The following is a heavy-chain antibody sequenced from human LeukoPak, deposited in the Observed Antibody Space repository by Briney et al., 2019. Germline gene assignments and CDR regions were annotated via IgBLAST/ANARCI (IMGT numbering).Heavy chain of an antibody. V-gene: IGHV3-48*03. CDR3: ARWNYYGSGSHTDYYYYGMDV. Sequence: GGSLRLSCAASGFTFSSYEMNWVRQAPGKGLEWVSYISSSGYTTSYADSVKGRFTISRDNARTSLYLQMNSLRAEDTAVYYCARWNYYGSGSHTDYYYYGMDVWGQGTTVTVSS. J-gene: IGHJ6*02. CDR2: ISSSGYTT. D-gene: IGHD3-10*01. CDR1: GFTFSSYE.